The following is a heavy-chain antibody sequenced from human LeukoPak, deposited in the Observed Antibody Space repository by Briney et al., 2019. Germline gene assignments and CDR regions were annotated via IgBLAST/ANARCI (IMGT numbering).Heavy chain of an antibody. V-gene: IGHV2-5*02. J-gene: IGHJ4*02. CDR3: AHSMTTVVTPGFDY. D-gene: IGHD4-23*01. Sequence: ESGPTLVKPTQTLTLTCTLSGFSLSTSGVGVGWIRQPPGKALEWLALIYWDDDKRYSPSLKSRLTITKDTSKNQVVLTMTNMDPVDTATYYCAHSMTTVVTPGFDYWGQGTLVTVSS. CDR2: IYWDDDK. CDR1: GFSLSTSGVG.